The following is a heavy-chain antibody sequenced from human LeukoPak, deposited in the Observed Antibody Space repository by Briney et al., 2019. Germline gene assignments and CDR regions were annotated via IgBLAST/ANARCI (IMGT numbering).Heavy chain of an antibody. CDR2: IIPIFGTA. J-gene: IGHJ4*02. CDR1: GGTFSSYA. D-gene: IGHD3-10*01. V-gene: IGHV1-69*13. Sequence: ASVKVSCKASGGTFSSYAISWVRQAPGQGLEWMGGIIPIFGTANYAQKFQGRVTITADESTSTAYMELSSLRSEDTAVYYCARVGYYGSGSYFLFGATTYYFDYWGQGTLVTVSS. CDR3: ARVGYYGSGSYFLFGATTYYFDY.